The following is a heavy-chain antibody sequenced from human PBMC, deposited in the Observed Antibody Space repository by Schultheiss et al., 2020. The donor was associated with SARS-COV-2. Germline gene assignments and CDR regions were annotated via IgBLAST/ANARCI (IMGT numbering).Heavy chain of an antibody. Sequence: ASVKVSCKASGYTFTSYGISWVRQAPGQGLEWMGWISAYNGNTNYAQKFQGRVTITADESTSTAYMELSSLRSEDTAVYYCARWSPIAVAAIGFDYWGQGTLVTVSS. V-gene: IGHV1-18*01. D-gene: IGHD6-19*01. CDR1: GYTFTSYG. J-gene: IGHJ4*02. CDR3: ARWSPIAVAAIGFDY. CDR2: ISAYNGNT.